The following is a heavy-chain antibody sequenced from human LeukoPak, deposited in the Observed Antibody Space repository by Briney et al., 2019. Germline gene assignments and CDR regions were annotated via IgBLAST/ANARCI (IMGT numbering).Heavy chain of an antibody. D-gene: IGHD3-22*01. CDR2: IYYSGST. CDR3: AREPTYYYDSSGYYSYFQH. V-gene: IGHV4-39*01. J-gene: IGHJ1*01. Sequence: SETLSLTCTVSGGSISSSSYHWGWIRQPPGKGLEWIGSIYYSGSTYYNPSLKSRVTISVDTSKNQFSLKLSSVTAADTAVYYCAREPTYYYDSSGYYSYFQHWGQGTLVTVSS. CDR1: GGSISSSSYH.